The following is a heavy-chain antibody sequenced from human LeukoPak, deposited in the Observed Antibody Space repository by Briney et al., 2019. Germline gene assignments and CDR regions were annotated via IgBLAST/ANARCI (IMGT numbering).Heavy chain of an antibody. CDR2: IRYDGSNK. CDR3: AKDSLGGGEGPSGFNY. Sequence: GGSLRLSCAASGFTFSSYGMHWVRQAPGKGLEWVAFIRYDGSNKYYADSVKGRFTISRDNSKNTLYLQMNSLRAEDTAVYYCAKDSLGGGEGPSGFNYWGQGTLVTVSS. D-gene: IGHD3-16*01. V-gene: IGHV3-30*02. CDR1: GFTFSSYG. J-gene: IGHJ4*02.